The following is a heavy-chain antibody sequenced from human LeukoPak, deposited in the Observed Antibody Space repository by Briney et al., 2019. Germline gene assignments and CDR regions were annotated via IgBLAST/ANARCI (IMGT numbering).Heavy chain of an antibody. CDR3: ARDQVVRGVTSDYYYGMDV. V-gene: IGHV3-53*01. Sequence: GGSLRLSCAASGFTVSSNYMSWVRQAPGKGLEWVSVIYSGGSTYYADSVKGRFTISRDNSKNTLYLQMNSLRAEDTAVYYCARDQVVRGVTSDYYYGMDVWGQGTTVTVSS. CDR1: GFTVSSNY. D-gene: IGHD3-10*01. CDR2: IYSGGST. J-gene: IGHJ6*02.